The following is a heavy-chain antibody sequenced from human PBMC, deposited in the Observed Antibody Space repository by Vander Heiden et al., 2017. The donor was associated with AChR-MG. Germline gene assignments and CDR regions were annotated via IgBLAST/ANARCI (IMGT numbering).Heavy chain of an antibody. CDR3: AILDYGGRYYYYYMDV. D-gene: IGHD3-16*01. CDR2: INHSGST. CDR1: RGSLLGYY. V-gene: IGHV4-34*01. J-gene: IGHJ6*03. Sequence: QVQLQQWGAGLLKPSETLSLTCAVYRGSLLGYYWSWIRQPPGKGLEGIGEINHSGSTNYNPSLKSRVTISVDTSKNQFSLKLSSVTAADTAVYYCAILDYGGRYYYYYMDVWGKGTTVTVSS.